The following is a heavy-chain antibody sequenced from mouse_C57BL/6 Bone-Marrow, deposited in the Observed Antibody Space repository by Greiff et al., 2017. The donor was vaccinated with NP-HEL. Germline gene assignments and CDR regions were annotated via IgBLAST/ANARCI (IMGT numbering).Heavy chain of an antibody. D-gene: IGHD1-1*01. Sequence: EVKVVESGGGLVQPGGSLKLSCAASGFTFSDYYMYWVRQTPEKRLEWVAYISNGGGSTYYPDTVKGRFTISRDNAKNTLYLQMSRLKSEDTAMYYCARPNYGSSPYAMDYWGQGTSVTVSS. V-gene: IGHV5-12*01. CDR2: ISNGGGST. CDR1: GFTFSDYY. CDR3: ARPNYGSSPYAMDY. J-gene: IGHJ4*01.